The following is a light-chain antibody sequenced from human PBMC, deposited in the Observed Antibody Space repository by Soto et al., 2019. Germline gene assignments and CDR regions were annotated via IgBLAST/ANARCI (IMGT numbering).Light chain of an antibody. V-gene: IGKV1-39*01. J-gene: IGKJ1*01. CDR3: QQSYSTAWK. CDR1: QSISSY. CDR2: AAS. Sequence: DIQITHSPSSLSASLGYIVTITFRASQSISSYLNWYQQKPGKAPKLLIYAASSLQSGVPSRFSGSGSGTDFTLTISRLQPEDFATYYCQQSYSTAWKCGKGTKG.